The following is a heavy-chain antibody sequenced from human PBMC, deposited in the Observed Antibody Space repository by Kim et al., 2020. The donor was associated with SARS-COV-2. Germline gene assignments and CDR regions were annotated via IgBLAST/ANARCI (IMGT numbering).Heavy chain of an antibody. CDR2: IYPGDSDT. J-gene: IGHJ6*02. V-gene: IGHV5-51*01. CDR1: GYSFTSYW. Sequence: GESLKISCKGSGYSFTSYWIGWVRQMPGKGLEWMGIIYPGDSDTRYSPSFQGQVTISADKSISTAYLQWSSLKASDTAMYYCARHTYYYGSGSYYPGGMDGWGQGTTVTVSS. CDR3: ARHTYYYGSGSYYPGGMDG. D-gene: IGHD3-10*01.